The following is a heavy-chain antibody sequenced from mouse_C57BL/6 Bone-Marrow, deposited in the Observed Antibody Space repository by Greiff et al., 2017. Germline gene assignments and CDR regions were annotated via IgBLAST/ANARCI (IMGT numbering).Heavy chain of an antibody. CDR2: IYPGSGST. V-gene: IGHV1-55*01. J-gene: IGHJ3*01. Sequence: QVQLQQPGAELVKPGASVKMSCKASGYTFTSYWITWVKQRPGQGLEWIGDIYPGSGSTNYNEKFKSKATLTVDTSSSTAYMQLSRLTSEDSAVYYCARKIYYDYDGGFAYWGQGTLVTVSA. D-gene: IGHD2-4*01. CDR1: GYTFTSYW. CDR3: ARKIYYDYDGGFAY.